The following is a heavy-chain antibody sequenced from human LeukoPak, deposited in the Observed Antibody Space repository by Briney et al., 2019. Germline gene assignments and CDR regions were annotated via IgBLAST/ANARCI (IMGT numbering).Heavy chain of an antibody. D-gene: IGHD3-3*01. CDR3: AKWDDYDFWSGLDY. V-gene: IGHV3-23*01. CDR2: ISGSGGST. J-gene: IGHJ4*02. Sequence: GGSLRLSCAASGFTFSSYAMSWVRQAPGKGLEWVPAISGSGGSTYYADSVKGRFTISRDNSKNTLYLQMNSLRAEDTAVYYCAKWDDYDFWSGLDYWGQGTLVTVSS. CDR1: GFTFSSYA.